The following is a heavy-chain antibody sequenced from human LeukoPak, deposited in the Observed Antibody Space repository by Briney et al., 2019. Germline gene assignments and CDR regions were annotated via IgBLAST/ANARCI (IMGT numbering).Heavy chain of an antibody. D-gene: IGHD6-19*01. J-gene: IGHJ4*02. V-gene: IGHV3-7*03. CDR3: ARDRAIAVDVGVDY. CDR2: INLDGSEK. Sequence: GGSLRLSCTASGFIFSTSWMTWVRQAPGKGLEWVANINLDGSEKYYVDSVKGRFTISRDDAKNSLYLQMNSLRVEDTALYYCARDRAIAVDVGVDYWGQGTLVTVSS. CDR1: GFIFSTSW.